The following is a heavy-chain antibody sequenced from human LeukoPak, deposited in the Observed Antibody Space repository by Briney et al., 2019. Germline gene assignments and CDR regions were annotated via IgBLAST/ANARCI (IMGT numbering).Heavy chain of an antibody. Sequence: PGGPLRLPCSAWGFPYSRYRKHWPPHAPGKGLEGGADISYDGSTKYYADSVKGRFTISRDNSKNTLYLQMNSLRAEDTAVYYCAKNVRAVAGLGPLDYWGQGTLVTVSS. D-gene: IGHD6-19*01. CDR3: AKNVRAVAGLGPLDY. CDR1: GFPYSRYR. V-gene: IGHV3-30*18. CDR2: ISYDGSTK. J-gene: IGHJ4*02.